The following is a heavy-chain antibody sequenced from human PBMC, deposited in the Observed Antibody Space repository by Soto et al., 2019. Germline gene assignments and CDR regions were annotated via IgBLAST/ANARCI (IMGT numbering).Heavy chain of an antibody. CDR1: GFTFSDYE. CDR2: ITSGSSYI. V-gene: IGHV3-21*01. D-gene: IGHD3-3*01. Sequence: GGSLRLSCTASGFTFSDYEMNWARQAPGKGLEWVSSITSGSSYIYYADSVKGRFTISRDNAKNSLFLQMNSLRAEDTAVYYCARELGRYLEWLSDAFDIWGQGTVVTVSS. CDR3: ARELGRYLEWLSDAFDI. J-gene: IGHJ3*02.